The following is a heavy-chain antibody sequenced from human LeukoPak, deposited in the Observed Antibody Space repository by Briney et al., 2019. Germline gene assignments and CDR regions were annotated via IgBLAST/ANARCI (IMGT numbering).Heavy chain of an antibody. V-gene: IGHV3-7*03. Sequence: GGSLRLSCAASGFTFSNYWMSWVRQAPGKGLEWVANIKQDGSEKYYVDSVKGRFTISRDNAKNSLYLQMNSLRAEDTAVYYCAKALRDSSGYYYLDYWGQGTLVTVSS. D-gene: IGHD3-22*01. CDR3: AKALRDSSGYYYLDY. CDR2: IKQDGSEK. J-gene: IGHJ4*02. CDR1: GFTFSNYW.